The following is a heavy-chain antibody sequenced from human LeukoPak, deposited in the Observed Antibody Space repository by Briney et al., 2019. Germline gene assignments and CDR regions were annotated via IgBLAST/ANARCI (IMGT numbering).Heavy chain of an antibody. CDR1: GGSFSGYY. D-gene: IGHD3/OR15-3a*01. V-gene: IGHV4-34*01. CDR3: ARASEMGTGPNWFDP. J-gene: IGHJ5*02. Sequence: PSETLSLTCAVYGGSFSGYYWSWIRQPPGKGLEWIGEINHSGSTNYNPSLKSRVTISVDTSKNQFSLKLSSVTAADTAVYYCARASEMGTGPNWFDPWGQGTLVTVSS. CDR2: INHSGST.